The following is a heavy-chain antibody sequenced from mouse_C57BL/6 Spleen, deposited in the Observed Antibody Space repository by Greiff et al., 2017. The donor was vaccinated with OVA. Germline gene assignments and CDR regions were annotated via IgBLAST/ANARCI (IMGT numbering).Heavy chain of an antibody. D-gene: IGHD1-1*01. CDR1: GYTFTSYW. CDR3: ARITTVVAKDYYAMDY. Sequence: QVQLQQPGAELVKPGASVKLSCKASGYTFTSYWMHWVKQRPGQGLEWIGMIHPNSGSTNYNEKFNSKATLTVDKSSSTAYMQLSSLTSEDSAVYYCARITTVVAKDYYAMDYWGQGTSVTVSS. J-gene: IGHJ4*01. CDR2: IHPNSGST. V-gene: IGHV1-64*01.